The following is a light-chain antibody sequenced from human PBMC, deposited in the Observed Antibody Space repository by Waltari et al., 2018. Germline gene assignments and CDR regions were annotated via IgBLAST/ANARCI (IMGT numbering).Light chain of an antibody. V-gene: IGKV3-20*01. CDR2: AAS. Sequence: EIVLTQSPGTLSLSPGERATLSCRASQSVSSIYLVWYQQKPGQAPRRLIYAASNRATGTPDRFSGSGSGTEFTLTISRLEPEDFAVYYCQLYGRSLGLTFGQGTRLE. CDR1: QSVSSIY. CDR3: QLYGRSLGLT. J-gene: IGKJ5*01.